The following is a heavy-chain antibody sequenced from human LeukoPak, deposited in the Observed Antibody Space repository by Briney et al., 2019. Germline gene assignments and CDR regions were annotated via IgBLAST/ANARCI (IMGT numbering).Heavy chain of an antibody. Sequence: SETLSLTCAVHGESLSGNYCTCIRQPPRRLLEWIGETNHSVRTSSNPSLKSRVTISADMSKSQFYLKLNSVTAADTAMYYCLRGGDYSNLWGQGTLVTVS. J-gene: IGHJ4*02. V-gene: IGHV4-34*01. CDR1: GESLSGNY. D-gene: IGHD4-11*01. CDR2: TNHSVRT. CDR3: LRGGDYSNL.